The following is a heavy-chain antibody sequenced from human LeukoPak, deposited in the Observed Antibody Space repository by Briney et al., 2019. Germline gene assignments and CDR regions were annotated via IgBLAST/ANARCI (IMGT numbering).Heavy chain of an antibody. Sequence: PSETLSLTCAVYGGSFSGYYWSWIRQPPGKGLEWIGEINHSGSTNYNPSLKSRVTISVDTSKNQFSLKLSSVTAADTAVYYCARGRRVGCSSTSCYTRSPHGYYFDYWGQGTLVTVSS. V-gene: IGHV4-34*01. CDR1: GGSFSGYY. CDR2: INHSGST. D-gene: IGHD2-2*02. J-gene: IGHJ4*02. CDR3: ARGRRVGCSSTSCYTRSPHGYYFDY.